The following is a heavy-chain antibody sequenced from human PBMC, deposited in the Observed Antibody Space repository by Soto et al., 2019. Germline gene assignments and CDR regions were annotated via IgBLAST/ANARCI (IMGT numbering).Heavy chain of an antibody. CDR1: GFNFSTYG. CDR3: ANDVMGSPDY. CDR2: ISYDGSEK. V-gene: IGHV3-30*18. J-gene: IGHJ4*02. Sequence: QVQLVESGGGVVQPGRSLRLSCAASGFNFSTYGVHWVRQAPGKGLEWVGVISYDGSEKYYADSVKGRFTISRDNSKDTLYLQMTSLRVEYTAVYYCANDVMGSPDYWGQGTLVTVSS. D-gene: IGHD1-26*01.